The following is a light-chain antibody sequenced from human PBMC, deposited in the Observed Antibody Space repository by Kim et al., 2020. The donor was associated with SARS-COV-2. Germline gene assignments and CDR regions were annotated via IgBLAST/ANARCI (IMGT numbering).Light chain of an antibody. CDR1: AVPKQY. V-gene: IGLV3-25*03. CDR3: QSADSSGTYAV. CDR2: KDS. J-gene: IGLJ7*01. Sequence: PGQTARITCSGDAVPKQYAYWYQQKPGQAPVLVIYKDSERPSGIPERFSGSSSGTTVTLTISGVQAEDEADYYCQSADSSGTYAVFGGGTQLTVL.